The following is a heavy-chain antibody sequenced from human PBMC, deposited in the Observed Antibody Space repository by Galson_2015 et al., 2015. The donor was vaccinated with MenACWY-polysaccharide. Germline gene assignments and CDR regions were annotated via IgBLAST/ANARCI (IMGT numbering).Heavy chain of an antibody. V-gene: IGHV3-74*01. CDR3: TRVSQYTENYVGV. J-gene: IGHJ4*02. Sequence: SLRLSCAASGFTFSSYWMHWVRQAPGKGLVWVSRILSSGSSTSYADSVRGRFNISRDNAKNMLHLQMNGQRADDTAVYYCTRVSQYTENYVGVWGQGTLVTVSS. CDR1: GFTFSSYW. CDR2: ILSSGSST. D-gene: IGHD1-7*01.